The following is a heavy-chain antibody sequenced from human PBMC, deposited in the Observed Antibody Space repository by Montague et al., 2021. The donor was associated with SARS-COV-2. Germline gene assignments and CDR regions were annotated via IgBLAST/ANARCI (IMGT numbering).Heavy chain of an antibody. J-gene: IGHJ6*02. CDR2: ISYDGSNK. D-gene: IGHD2-15*01. CDR3: AGTQAIGYCSGGSCYDYYGMDV. V-gene: IGHV3-30-3*01. CDR1: GLTFSSYA. Sequence: SLRLSCAASGLTFSSYAMHWVRQAPGKGLEWVAVISYDGSNKYYADSVKGRFTISRDNSKNTLYLQMNSLRAEDTAVYYCAGTQAIGYCSGGSCYDYYGMDVWGQGTTVTVSS.